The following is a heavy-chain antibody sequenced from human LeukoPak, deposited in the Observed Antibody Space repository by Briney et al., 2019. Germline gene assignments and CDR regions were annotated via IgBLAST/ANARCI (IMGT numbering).Heavy chain of an antibody. CDR1: GFTFSSYA. Sequence: GGSLRLSCAASGFTFSSYAMNWVRQAPGKGLEWVSAISTSGASTYYADSVKGRFSISRDNSRNTLYLQMNSLRAEDTAVFYCARAIVGATTRSFDYWGQGTLVTVSS. CDR2: ISTSGAST. D-gene: IGHD1-26*01. V-gene: IGHV3-23*01. J-gene: IGHJ4*02. CDR3: ARAIVGATTRSFDY.